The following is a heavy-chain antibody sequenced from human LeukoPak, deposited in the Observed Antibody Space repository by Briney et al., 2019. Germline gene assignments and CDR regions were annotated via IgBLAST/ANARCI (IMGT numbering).Heavy chain of an antibody. Sequence: GGSLRLSCAASGFTFSNAWMSWVRQAPGKGLEWVGRIKSKTDGGTTDYAAPVKGRFTISRDDSKNTLYLQMNSLKTEDTAVYYCTTTQWRWLRFNYYYYMDVWGKGTTVTVSS. J-gene: IGHJ6*03. CDR1: GFTFSNAW. V-gene: IGHV3-15*01. CDR3: TTTQWRWLRFNYYYYMDV. CDR2: IKSKTDGGTT. D-gene: IGHD5-24*01.